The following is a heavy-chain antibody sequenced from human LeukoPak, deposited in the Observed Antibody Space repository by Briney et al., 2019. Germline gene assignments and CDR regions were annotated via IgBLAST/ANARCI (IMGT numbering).Heavy chain of an antibody. CDR2: INPNSGGT. V-gene: IGHV1-2*02. CDR1: GYSFTGYY. CDR3: ARTPRYSSTSGGIYQMNFDY. J-gene: IGHJ4*02. D-gene: IGHD6-13*01. Sequence: GASVKVSCKASGYSFTGYYIHWVRQAPGQGLEWMGWINPNSGGTNYAQKFQGRVTMTRDTSISTAYMELSRLRSDDTAVYYCARTPRYSSTSGGIYQMNFDYWGQGTLVTVSS.